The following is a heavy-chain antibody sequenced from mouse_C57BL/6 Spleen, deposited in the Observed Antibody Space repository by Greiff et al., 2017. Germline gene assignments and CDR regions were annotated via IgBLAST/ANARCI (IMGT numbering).Heavy chain of an antibody. D-gene: IGHD2-1*01. V-gene: IGHV1-81*01. Sequence: VKLQQSGAELARPGASVKLSCKASGYTFTSYGISWVKQRTGQGLEWIGEIYPRSGNTYYNEKFKGKATLTADKSSSTAYMELRSLTSEDSAVYFCAGGNYSWFAYWGQGTLVTVSA. CDR1: GYTFTSYG. J-gene: IGHJ3*01. CDR3: AGGNYSWFAY. CDR2: IYPRSGNT.